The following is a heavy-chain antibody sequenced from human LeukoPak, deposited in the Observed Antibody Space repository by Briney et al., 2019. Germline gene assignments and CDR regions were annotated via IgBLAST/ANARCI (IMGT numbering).Heavy chain of an antibody. Sequence: GGSLRLSCAASGFTFSNAWMSWVRQAPGKGLEWVGRIKSKTDGGTTGYAAPVKGRFTISRDDSKHTLYLQMNSLKTEDTAVYYCTTEQGDFYGDYLEGFDLWGRGTVVTVSS. CDR3: TTEQGDFYGDYLEGFDL. CDR2: IKSKTDGGTT. CDR1: GFTFSNAW. J-gene: IGHJ2*01. D-gene: IGHD4-17*01. V-gene: IGHV3-15*01.